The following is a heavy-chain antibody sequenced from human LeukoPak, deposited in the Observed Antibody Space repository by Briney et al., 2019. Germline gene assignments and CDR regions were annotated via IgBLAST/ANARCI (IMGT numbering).Heavy chain of an antibody. CDR1: GYTFTSYG. J-gene: IGHJ4*02. Sequence: GASVRVSYKASGYTFTSYGISWVRQAPGQGREWMGWISAYNSNTNYAQKLQGRVTMTTDTSTSTAYMELRSLRSDDTAVYYCAMAGSGDFDYWGQGTLVTVSS. V-gene: IGHV1-18*01. CDR2: ISAYNSNT. CDR3: AMAGSGDFDY.